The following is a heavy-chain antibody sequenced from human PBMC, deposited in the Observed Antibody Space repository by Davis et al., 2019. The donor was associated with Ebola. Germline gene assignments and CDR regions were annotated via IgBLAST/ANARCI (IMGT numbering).Heavy chain of an antibody. J-gene: IGHJ4*01. CDR1: GYTFPSYG. CDR3: AASAGTVGKFDY. V-gene: IGHV1-18*01. Sequence: ASVQVSCQASGYTFPSYGISWVRQAPGQGLEWMGWISAYNGNTNYAQKFQGRVTITRDMSTSTSYLDLSNLTFEDTAVYYCAASAGTVGKFDYWGQGTLVTVSS. D-gene: IGHD1-14*01. CDR2: ISAYNGNT.